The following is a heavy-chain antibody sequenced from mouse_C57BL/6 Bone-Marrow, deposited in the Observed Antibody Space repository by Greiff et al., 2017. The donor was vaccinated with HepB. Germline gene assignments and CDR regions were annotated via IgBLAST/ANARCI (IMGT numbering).Heavy chain of an antibody. D-gene: IGHD2-3*01. V-gene: IGHV2-4*01. CDR1: GFSLTSYG. CDR2: IWSGGST. CDR3: AKNDGYYFWYFDV. J-gene: IGHJ1*03. Sequence: ESGPGLVQPSQSLPITCTVSGFSLTSYGVHWVRQPPGKGLEWLGVIWSGGSTDYNAAFISRLSISKDNSKSQVFFKMNSLQADDTAIYYCAKNDGYYFWYFDVWGTGTTVTVSS.